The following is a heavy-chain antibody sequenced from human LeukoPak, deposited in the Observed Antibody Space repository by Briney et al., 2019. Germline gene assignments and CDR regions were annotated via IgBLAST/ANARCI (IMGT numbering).Heavy chain of an antibody. J-gene: IGHJ6*02. V-gene: IGHV3-73*01. CDR3: TLRNYYYYRMDV. CDR1: GFTFSGSA. CDR2: IRSKANSYAT. Sequence: GGSLRLSCAASGFTFSGSAMHWVRQASGKGLEWVGRIRSKANSYATAYAASVKGRFTISRDDSKNTAYLKMNSLQTEDTAVYYCTLRNYYYYRMDVWGQGTTVTVSS.